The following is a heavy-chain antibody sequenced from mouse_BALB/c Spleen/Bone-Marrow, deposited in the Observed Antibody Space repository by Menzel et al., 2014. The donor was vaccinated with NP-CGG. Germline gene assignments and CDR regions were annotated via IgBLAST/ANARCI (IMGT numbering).Heavy chain of an antibody. D-gene: IGHD2-14*01. CDR3: ARRKVRRWDMDY. V-gene: IGHV3-8*02. J-gene: IGHJ4*01. CDR1: GDSITSGY. Sequence: DVMLVESGPSLVKPSQTLSLTCSVTGDSITSGYWNWIRKFPGNKLEYMGYISYSGSTYYNPSLKSRISITRDTSKNQYYLQLNSVTTEDTDTYDCARRKVRRWDMDYWGQGTSVTVAS. CDR2: ISYSGST.